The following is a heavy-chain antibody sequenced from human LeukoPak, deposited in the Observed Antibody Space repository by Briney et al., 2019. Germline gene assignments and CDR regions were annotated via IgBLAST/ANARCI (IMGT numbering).Heavy chain of an antibody. CDR2: INPNSGGT. V-gene: IGHV1-2*02. CDR1: GYTFTGYY. CDR3: ARDNGIVHDWFDP. D-gene: IGHD2-8*01. Sequence: ASVKVSCKASGYTFTGYYMHWVRQAPGQGREWMGWINPNSGGTNYAQKFQGRVTMTRDTSISTAYMELSRLRSDDTAVYYCARDNGIVHDWFDPWGQGTLVTVSS. J-gene: IGHJ5*02.